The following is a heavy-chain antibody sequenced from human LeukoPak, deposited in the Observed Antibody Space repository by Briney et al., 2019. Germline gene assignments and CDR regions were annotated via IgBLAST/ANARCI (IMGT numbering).Heavy chain of an antibody. J-gene: IGHJ4*02. V-gene: IGHV4-39*07. CDR2: IYYTGST. CDR1: SGTISSSSYF. CDR3: ARRLLLLRYFDY. D-gene: IGHD3-3*01. Sequence: PSETLSLTCTVSSGTISSSSYFWGWIRQPPGNGLEWIGNIYYTGSTNYNPSLKSRVTISVDTSKNQFSLKLSSVTAADTAVYYCARRLLLLRYFDYWGQGTLVTVSS.